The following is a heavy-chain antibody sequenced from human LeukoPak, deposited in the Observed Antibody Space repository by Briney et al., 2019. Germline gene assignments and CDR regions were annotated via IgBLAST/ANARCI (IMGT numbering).Heavy chain of an antibody. CDR3: AKGSLRFLEWLLEAYYFDY. J-gene: IGHJ4*02. D-gene: IGHD3-3*01. CDR1: GFTFSSYA. Sequence: GGSQRLSCAASGFTFSSYAMSWVRQAPGKGLEWVSAISGSGGSTYYADSVKGRFTISRDNSKNTLYLQMNSLRAEDTAVYYCAKGSLRFLEWLLEAYYFDYWGQGTLVTVSS. V-gene: IGHV3-23*01. CDR2: ISGSGGST.